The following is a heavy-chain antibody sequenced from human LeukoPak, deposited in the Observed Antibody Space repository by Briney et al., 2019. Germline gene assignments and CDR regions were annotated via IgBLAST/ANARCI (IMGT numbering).Heavy chain of an antibody. CDR2: INSDGSST. J-gene: IGHJ4*02. Sequence: GGSLRLSCAASGFTFSSYWMHWVRQAPGKGLVWVSRINSDGSSTSYADSVKGRFTISRDNSEDTLYLQMNSLRAEDTAVYYCVRDPSGSGFAFDSWGQGALVTVSS. V-gene: IGHV3-74*01. D-gene: IGHD1-1*01. CDR1: GFTFSSYW. CDR3: VRDPSGSGFAFDS.